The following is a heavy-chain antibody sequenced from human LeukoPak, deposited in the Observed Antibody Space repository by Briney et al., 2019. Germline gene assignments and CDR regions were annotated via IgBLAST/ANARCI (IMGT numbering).Heavy chain of an antibody. D-gene: IGHD6-13*01. CDR1: GGSFSGYY. CDR3: ARYPQRGQQLLNAFDI. CDR2: INHSGST. J-gene: IGHJ3*02. Sequence: PSETLSLTCAVYGGSFSGYYWSWIRQPPGKGLEWIGEINHSGSTNYNPSLKSRVTISVDTSKNQFSLKLSSVTAADTAVYYCARYPQRGQQLLNAFDIWGQGTMVTVSS. V-gene: IGHV4-34*01.